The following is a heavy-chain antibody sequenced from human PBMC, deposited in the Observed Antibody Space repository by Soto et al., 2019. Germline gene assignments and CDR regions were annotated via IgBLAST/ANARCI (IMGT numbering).Heavy chain of an antibody. V-gene: IGHV3-15*07. CDR2: IKSKADGGTT. J-gene: IGHJ1*01. CDR1: GFTVSNAW. CDR3: TTAKSSACEH. D-gene: IGHD6-19*01. Sequence: EVQLVESGGGLVKPGGTLTLPCAASGFTVSNAWMNWLRQAPGKGLEWVGRIKSKADGGTTDYAAPVRGRFTISRDHSKDTLYLQMDNLKTESTSLYYCTTAKSSACEHWGQGNLVSVSS.